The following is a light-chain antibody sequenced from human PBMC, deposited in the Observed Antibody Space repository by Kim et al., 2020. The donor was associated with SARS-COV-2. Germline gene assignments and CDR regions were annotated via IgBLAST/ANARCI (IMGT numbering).Light chain of an antibody. V-gene: IGKV1-39*01. Sequence: ASVGDKVTLTCRTRQNINSHLSWYHQKPGRAPKLLIYAASTLQGGVPCRFSGSGSETDFTLTISSLQPEDFATYFCQQTYISPFTFGPGTKVDIK. CDR3: QQTYISPFT. J-gene: IGKJ3*01. CDR2: AAS. CDR1: QNINSH.